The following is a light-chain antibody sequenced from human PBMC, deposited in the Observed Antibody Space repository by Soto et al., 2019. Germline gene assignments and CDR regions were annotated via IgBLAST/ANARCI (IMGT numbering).Light chain of an antibody. CDR3: ISYAGNHNLV. V-gene: IGLV2-8*01. CDR1: SSDVVAYIY. Sequence: QSALTQPPSASGSPGQSVTISCTGTSSDVVAYIYVSWYQQHPGTAPKLIIYEVNKRPSGVPDRFSGSRSGNTASLTVSGLQPEDAADYYCISYAGNHNLVFGGGTKLTVL. J-gene: IGLJ2*01. CDR2: EVN.